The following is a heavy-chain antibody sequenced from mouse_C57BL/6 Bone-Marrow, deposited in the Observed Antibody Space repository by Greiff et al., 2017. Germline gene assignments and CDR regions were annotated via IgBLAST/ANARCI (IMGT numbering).Heavy chain of an antibody. Sequence: VQLQQSGAELVRPGASVKLSCTASGFNIKDDYMHWVKQRPEQGLEWIGWIDPENGDTEYASKFQGKATITADTSSNTAYLQLSSLTSEDTAVYYCTTRAYDGYSWYFDVWGTGTTVTVSS. J-gene: IGHJ1*03. CDR2: IDPENGDT. V-gene: IGHV14-4*01. CDR1: GFNIKDDY. CDR3: TTRAYDGYSWYFDV. D-gene: IGHD2-3*01.